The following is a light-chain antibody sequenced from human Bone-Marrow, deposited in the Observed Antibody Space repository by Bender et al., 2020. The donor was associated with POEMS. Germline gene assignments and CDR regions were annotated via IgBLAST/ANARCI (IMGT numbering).Light chain of an antibody. CDR3: NSRASGGSHLI. V-gene: IGLV3-19*01. J-gene: IGLJ2*01. Sequence: SSELTQDPAVSVALGQTVRITCQGESLRTYYANWYQQKPGQAPILVIFDKTNRPSGIPDRFSGSSSGSTASLTISGAQAEDEGDYYCNSRASGGSHLIFGGGTKVTVL. CDR1: SLRTYY. CDR2: DKT.